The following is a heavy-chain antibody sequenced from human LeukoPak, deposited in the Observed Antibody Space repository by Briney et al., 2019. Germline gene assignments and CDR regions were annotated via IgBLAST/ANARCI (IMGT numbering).Heavy chain of an antibody. CDR2: IYSGGTT. J-gene: IGHJ3*02. Sequence: GGSLRLSCAASGFTVSSDYMSWVRQAPGKGLEWVSVIYSGGTTHYADSVKGRFTISRDNSKNTLYLQMNSLRAEDTAVYYCARGPYGSSGTPDAFDIWGQGTMVTVSS. CDR1: GFTVSSDY. D-gene: IGHD3-10*01. CDR3: ARGPYGSSGTPDAFDI. V-gene: IGHV3-66*01.